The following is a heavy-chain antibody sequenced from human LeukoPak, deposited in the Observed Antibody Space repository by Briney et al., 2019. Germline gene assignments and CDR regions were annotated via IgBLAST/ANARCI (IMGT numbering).Heavy chain of an antibody. Sequence: ASVKVSCKASGGTFSSYAISWVRQAPGQGLEWMGIINPTSGSTSYAQKFQGRVTMTRDTSTSTVYMELSSLRSEDTAVYYCARGYNYGDYWGQGTLVIVSS. CDR3: ARGYNYGDY. J-gene: IGHJ4*02. V-gene: IGHV1-46*01. D-gene: IGHD5-18*01. CDR2: INPTSGST. CDR1: GGTFSSYA.